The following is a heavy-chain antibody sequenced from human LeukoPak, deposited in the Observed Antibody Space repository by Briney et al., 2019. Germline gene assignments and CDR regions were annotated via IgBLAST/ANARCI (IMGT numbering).Heavy chain of an antibody. CDR3: ARDYDWAFDF. D-gene: IGHD3-9*01. CDR2: INHNGEAI. J-gene: IGHJ4*02. CDR1: GFVFSGHV. V-gene: IGHV3-48*03. Sequence: PGGSLRLSCAASGFVFSGHVLSWVRQAPGKGLEWIAYINHNGEAIYYPDFVKGRFTISRDNAKNSLFLQMNDLRGEDTAVYYCARDYDWAFDFWGQGTRVTVSS.